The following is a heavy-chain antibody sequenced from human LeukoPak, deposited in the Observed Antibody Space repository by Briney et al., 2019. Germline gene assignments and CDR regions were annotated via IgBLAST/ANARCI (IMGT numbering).Heavy chain of an antibody. D-gene: IGHD5-18*01. Sequence: GGSLRLSCAASGYTFDDYAMHWVRQAPEEGLEWVSGISWNSGSIGYADSVKGRFTISRDNAKNSLYLQMNSLRAEDTALYYCAKDTLPDTAMVDYWGQGTLVTVSS. CDR1: GYTFDDYA. V-gene: IGHV3-9*01. CDR2: ISWNSGSI. J-gene: IGHJ4*02. CDR3: AKDTLPDTAMVDY.